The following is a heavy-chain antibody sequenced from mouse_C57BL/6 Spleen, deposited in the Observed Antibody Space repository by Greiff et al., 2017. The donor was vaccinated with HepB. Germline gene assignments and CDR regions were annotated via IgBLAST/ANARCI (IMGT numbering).Heavy chain of an antibody. D-gene: IGHD2-1*01. CDR2: INPSSGYT. CDR1: GYTFTSYT. Sequence: QVQLQQSGAELARPGASVKMSCKASGYTFTSYTMHWVKQRPGQGLEWIGYINPSSGYTKYNQKFKDKATLTADKSSSTAYMQLSSLTSEDSAVYYCARGDYGNPFDYWGKGTTLTVAS. CDR3: ARGDYGNPFDY. V-gene: IGHV1-4*01. J-gene: IGHJ2*01.